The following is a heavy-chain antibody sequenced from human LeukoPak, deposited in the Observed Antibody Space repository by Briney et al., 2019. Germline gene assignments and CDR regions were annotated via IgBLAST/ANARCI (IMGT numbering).Heavy chain of an antibody. V-gene: IGHV1-69*05. CDR3: AGSLQGDYYYMDV. J-gene: IGHJ6*03. CDR2: IIPIFGTA. CDR1: GYTFTSYY. Sequence: ASVKVSCKASGYTFTSYYMHWVRQAPGQGLEWMGGIIPIFGTANYAQKFQGRVTITTDESTSTAYMELSSLRSEDTAVYYCAGSLQGDYYYMDVWGKGTTVTVSS.